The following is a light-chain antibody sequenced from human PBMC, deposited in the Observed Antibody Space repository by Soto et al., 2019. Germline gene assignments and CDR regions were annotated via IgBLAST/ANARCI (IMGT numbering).Light chain of an antibody. CDR2: GAS. CDR3: HQYGSSPET. Sequence: ENVLTQSPGTLSLSPGERVTLSCRASEIVGSNFVAWFQQKPGQAPRLLIYGASSRATGIPDRFSGSGFGTDFTLTISRLEPEDFAVYYCHQYGSSPETFGQGTKVEI. V-gene: IGKV3-20*01. CDR1: EIVGSNF. J-gene: IGKJ1*01.